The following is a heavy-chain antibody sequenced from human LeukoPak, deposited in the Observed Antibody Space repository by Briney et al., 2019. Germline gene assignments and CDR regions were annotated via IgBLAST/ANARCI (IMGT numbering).Heavy chain of an antibody. CDR3: AKSTSSGYAPGYYYYGMDV. V-gene: IGHV3-9*01. Sequence: GGSLRLSCAASGFTFDDYAMHWVRQAPGKGLEWVSGISWNSGSIGYADSVKGRFTISRDNAKSSLYLQMNSLRAEDTALYYCAKSTSSGYAPGYYYYGMDVWGQGTTVTVSS. CDR2: ISWNSGSI. D-gene: IGHD3-22*01. J-gene: IGHJ6*02. CDR1: GFTFDDYA.